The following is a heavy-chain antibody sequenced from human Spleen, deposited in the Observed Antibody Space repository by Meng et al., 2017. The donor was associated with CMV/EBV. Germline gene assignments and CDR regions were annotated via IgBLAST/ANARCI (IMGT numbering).Heavy chain of an antibody. CDR3: ARDHVDIVVVPAVMDWFDS. Sequence: SVKVSCKASGGTFSSYAITWVRQAPGQGLEWMGGITNIFGTPKYAQKFQGRVTITTDESTSTVYMELSSLRSEDTALYYCARDHVDIVVVPAVMDWFDSWGQGTLVTVSS. CDR1: GGTFSSYA. CDR2: ITNIFGTP. V-gene: IGHV1-69*05. J-gene: IGHJ5*01. D-gene: IGHD2-2*01.